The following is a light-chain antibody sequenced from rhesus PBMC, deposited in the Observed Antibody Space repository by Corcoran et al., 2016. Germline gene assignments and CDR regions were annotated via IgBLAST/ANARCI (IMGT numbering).Light chain of an antibody. V-gene: IGKV2-78*01. CDR3: MQTLQTPYS. J-gene: IGKJ2*01. CDR2: LVS. CDR1: QSLLDRDGYAH. Sequence: EMVMTQTPLSLPVTPGQPASISCRSSQSLLDRDGYAHLHWYMQKPGQSPHLLIYLVSNRASGVPDRFSGSGSGTDFTLKISRVEAEDVGVYYCMQTLQTPYSFGQGTKVEIK.